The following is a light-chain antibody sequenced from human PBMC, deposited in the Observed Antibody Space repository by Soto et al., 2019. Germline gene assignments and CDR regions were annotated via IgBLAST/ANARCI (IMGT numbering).Light chain of an antibody. CDR1: ASNVGTQF. Sequence: VLTQPPSVSAAPGQRVTISCSGSASNVGTQFVSWYQQRPGAAPKLLIYDNAKRPSEIPDRFSGSKSDTSATLTITGVQTGDEADYYCGTWDTGLSAGVFGGGTK. CDR2: DNA. J-gene: IGLJ2*01. V-gene: IGLV1-51*01. CDR3: GTWDTGLSAGV.